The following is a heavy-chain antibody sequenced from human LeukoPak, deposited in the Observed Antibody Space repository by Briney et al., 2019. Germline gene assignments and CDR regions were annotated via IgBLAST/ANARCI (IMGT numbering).Heavy chain of an antibody. J-gene: IGHJ6*02. CDR1: GFTFSSYG. CDR3: AKDSSIAARYYYYGMDV. D-gene: IGHD6-6*01. Sequence: GGSLRLSCAASGFTFSSYGMHWVRQAPGKGLEWVAVISYDGSNKYYADSVKGRFTISRDNSKNTLYPQMNSLRAEDTAVYYCAKDSSIAARYYYYGMDVWGQGTTVTVSS. CDR2: ISYDGSNK. V-gene: IGHV3-30*18.